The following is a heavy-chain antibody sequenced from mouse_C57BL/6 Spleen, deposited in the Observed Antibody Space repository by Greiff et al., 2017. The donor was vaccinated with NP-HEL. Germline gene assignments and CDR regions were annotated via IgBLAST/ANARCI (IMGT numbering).Heavy chain of an antibody. V-gene: IGHV5-9-1*02. CDR3: TRDPDGYDYAMDY. CDR1: GFTFSSYA. D-gene: IGHD2-3*01. J-gene: IGHJ4*01. Sequence: EVQGVESGEGLVKPGGSLKLSCAASGFTFSSYAMSWVRQTPEKRLEWVAYISSGGDYIYYADTVKGRFTISRDNARNTLYLQMSSLKSEDTAMYYCTRDPDGYDYAMDYWGQGTSVTVSS. CDR2: ISSGGDYI.